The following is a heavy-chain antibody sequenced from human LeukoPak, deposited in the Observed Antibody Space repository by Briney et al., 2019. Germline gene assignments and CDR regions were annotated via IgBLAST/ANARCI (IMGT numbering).Heavy chain of an antibody. J-gene: IGHJ4*02. CDR2: INPNSGGT. CDR3: ARDGGYYYDSSGKDY. Sequence: GASVKVSCKASGYTFTGYYMHWVRQAPGQGLEWMGRINPNSGGTNYAQKFQGRVTMTRDTSISTAYMELSRLRSDDTAVYYCARDGGYYYDSSGKDYWGQGTLVTVSS. D-gene: IGHD3-22*01. CDR1: GYTFTGYY. V-gene: IGHV1-2*06.